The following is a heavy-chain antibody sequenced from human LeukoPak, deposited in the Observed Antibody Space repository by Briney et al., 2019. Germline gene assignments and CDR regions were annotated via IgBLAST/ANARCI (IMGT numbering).Heavy chain of an antibody. CDR2: ISSSGSTI. D-gene: IGHD3-16*01. CDR3: ARNDYNFDY. Sequence: GGSLRLSCAASGFTFSSYEMNWVRQAPGKGLEWVSYISSSGSTIYYADSVQGRFTISRDNAKNSLYQQMSSLRAEDTAIYYCARNDYNFDYWGQGTLVTVSS. J-gene: IGHJ4*02. CDR1: GFTFSSYE. V-gene: IGHV3-48*03.